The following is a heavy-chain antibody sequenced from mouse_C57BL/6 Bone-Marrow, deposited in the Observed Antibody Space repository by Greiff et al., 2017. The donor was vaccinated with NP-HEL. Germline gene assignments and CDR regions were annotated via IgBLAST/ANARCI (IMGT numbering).Heavy chain of an antibody. CDR2: INPSNGGT. J-gene: IGHJ3*01. V-gene: IGHV1-53*01. CDR1: GYTFTSYW. Sequence: QVQLQQPGTELVKPGASVKLSCKASGYTFTSYWMHWVKQRPGQGLEWIGDINPSNGGTNYNEKFKSKATLTVDKSSSTAYMQLSSLTSEDSAVYYCARGGNWDEVLFAYWGQGTLVTVSA. CDR3: ARGGNWDEVLFAY. D-gene: IGHD4-1*01.